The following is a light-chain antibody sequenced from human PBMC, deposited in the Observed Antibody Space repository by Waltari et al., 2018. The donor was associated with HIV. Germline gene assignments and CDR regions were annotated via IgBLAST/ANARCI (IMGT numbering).Light chain of an antibody. CDR3: QVWDSSSDHRGVV. CDR1: NIGSKS. Sequence: SYVLTQPPSVSVAPGQTARMTCGGNNIGSKSLQWYHQRPGQAPVLVVYDDSDRPSGIPERFSGSNSGNTATLTISRVEAGDEADYYCQVWDSSSDHRGVVFGGGTNLTVL. J-gene: IGLJ2*01. V-gene: IGLV3-21*02. CDR2: DDS.